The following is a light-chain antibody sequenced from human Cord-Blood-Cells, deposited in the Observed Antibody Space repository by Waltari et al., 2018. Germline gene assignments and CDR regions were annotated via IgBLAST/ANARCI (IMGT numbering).Light chain of an antibody. J-gene: IGLJ1*01. Sequence: QSALTQPPSASGSPGQSVTISCTGTSSDVGGYNYVSWYQQHPGKAPKLMIYEVSKRPSGVPDRFSGSKSGNTASLTVAGLQAEVEADYYCSSYAGSNNLYVFGTGTKVTVL. CDR3: SSYAGSNNLYV. CDR2: EVS. V-gene: IGLV2-8*01. CDR1: SSDVGGYNY.